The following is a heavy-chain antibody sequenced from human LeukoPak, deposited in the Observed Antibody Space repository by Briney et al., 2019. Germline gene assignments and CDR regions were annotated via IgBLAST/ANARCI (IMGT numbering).Heavy chain of an antibody. Sequence: GESLKISCKGSGYTFSSYWIGWVRQMPGKGLEWMGIIYPGDSDTRYSPSLQGQVTISIDTSIGTAYLQWSSPKASDTAIYYCARQNDFRLDYWGQGTLVTVSS. D-gene: IGHD3-3*01. J-gene: IGHJ4*02. CDR3: ARQNDFRLDY. V-gene: IGHV5-51*01. CDR1: GYTFSSYW. CDR2: IYPGDSDT.